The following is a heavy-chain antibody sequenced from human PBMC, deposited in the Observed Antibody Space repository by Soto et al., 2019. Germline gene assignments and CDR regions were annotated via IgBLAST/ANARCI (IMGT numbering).Heavy chain of an antibody. J-gene: IGHJ6*03. CDR3: ARSHYGDYYYYYMDV. V-gene: IGHV3-66*01. CDR2: IYSGGST. Sequence: EVQLVESGGGLVQPGGSLRLSCAASGFTVSSNYMSWVRQAPGKGLEWVSVIYSGGSTYYADSVKGRFTISRDNSKNTLYLQMNSLRAEDTAVYYCARSHYGDYYYYYMDVWGKGTTVTVSS. D-gene: IGHD4-17*01. CDR1: GFTVSSNY.